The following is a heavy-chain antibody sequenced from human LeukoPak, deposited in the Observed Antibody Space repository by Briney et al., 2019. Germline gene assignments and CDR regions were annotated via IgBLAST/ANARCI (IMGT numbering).Heavy chain of an antibody. CDR2: ISYDGSNK. CDR3: VRGSVAVAGPTDY. V-gene: IGHV3-30*04. Sequence: GGSLRLPCTASGFTFSNYAMHWVRQTPGKGLEWVAVISYDGSNKYYADSVKGRFTISRDNSENTLYLQINSLRLEDSALYYCVRGSVAVAGPTDYWGQGTLVTVSS. D-gene: IGHD6-19*01. CDR1: GFTFSNYA. J-gene: IGHJ4*02.